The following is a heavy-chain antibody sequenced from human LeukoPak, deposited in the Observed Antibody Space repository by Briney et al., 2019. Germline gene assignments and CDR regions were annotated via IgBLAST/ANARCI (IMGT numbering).Heavy chain of an antibody. V-gene: IGHV3-73*01. D-gene: IGHD3-22*01. CDR2: IRSKANSYAT. J-gene: IGHJ4*02. CDR3: AALYYYDSSGSSDY. Sequence: GGSLRLSCAASGFTFSGSAMHWVRQASGKGLEWVGRIRSKANSYATAYAASVKGRFAISRDDSKNTAYLQMNSLKTEDTAVYYCAALYYYDSSGSSDYWGQGTLVTVSS. CDR1: GFTFSGSA.